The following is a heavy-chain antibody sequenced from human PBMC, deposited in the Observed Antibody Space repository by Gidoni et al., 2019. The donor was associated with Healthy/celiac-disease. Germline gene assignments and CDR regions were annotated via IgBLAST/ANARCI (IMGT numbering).Heavy chain of an antibody. CDR2: IWYDGSNK. V-gene: IGHV3-33*01. CDR1: GFTFSSYG. CDR3: ARGLAAAGTGISPYYYYMDV. J-gene: IGHJ6*03. D-gene: IGHD6-13*01. Sequence: LNISCAASGFTFSSYGMHWVRQAPGKGMEWVAVIWYDGSNKYYADSVKGRVTISRDNSKNMLYLQMNSLRAEDTAVYYCARGLAAAGTGISPYYYYMDVWGKGTTVTVSS.